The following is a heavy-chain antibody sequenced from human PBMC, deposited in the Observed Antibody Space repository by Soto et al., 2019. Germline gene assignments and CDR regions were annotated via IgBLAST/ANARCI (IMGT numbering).Heavy chain of an antibody. CDR1: GYTLTELS. D-gene: IGHD3-3*01. CDR3: ATDVFGVVTPDY. J-gene: IGHJ4*02. V-gene: IGHV1-24*01. CDR2: FDPEDGET. Sequence: GASVKVSCKVSGYTLTELSMHWVRQAPGKGLEWMGGFDPEDGETIYAQKFQGRVTMTEDTSTDTAYMELSSLRSEDTAVYYCATDVFGVVTPDYWGQGNMVTVSS.